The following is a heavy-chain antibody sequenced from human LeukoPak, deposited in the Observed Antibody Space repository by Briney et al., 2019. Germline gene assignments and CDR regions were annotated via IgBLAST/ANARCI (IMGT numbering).Heavy chain of an antibody. J-gene: IGHJ4*02. Sequence: GGSLRLSCATSITSFYIHETIWVRQAPGKGLEWVSNISSDRSTKYYADSVKGRFTISRDNAKDSLYLQMNSLRAEDTAVYYCARQVGVSGWPLLDYWGQGTLVTVSS. V-gene: IGHV3-48*03. CDR1: ITSFYIHE. CDR3: ARQVGVSGWPLLDY. CDR2: ISSDRSTK. D-gene: IGHD6-19*01.